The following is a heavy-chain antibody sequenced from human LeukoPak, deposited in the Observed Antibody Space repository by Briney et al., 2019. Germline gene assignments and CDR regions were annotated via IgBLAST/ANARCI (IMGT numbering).Heavy chain of an antibody. CDR2: INHSGST. CDR3: VRGFSVYDSSGYDADY. D-gene: IGHD3-22*01. Sequence: SETLSLTCAVYGGSFSGYYWSWIRQPPGKGLEWIGEINHSGSTNYNPSLKSRVTISVDTSKNQFSLKLSSVTAADTAVYYCVRGFSVYDSSGYDADYWGQGTLVTVSS. J-gene: IGHJ4*02. V-gene: IGHV4-34*01. CDR1: GGSFSGYY.